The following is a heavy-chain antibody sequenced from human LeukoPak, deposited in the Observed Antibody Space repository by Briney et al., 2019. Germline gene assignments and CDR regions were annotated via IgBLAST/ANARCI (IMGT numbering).Heavy chain of an antibody. CDR3: ARHSSAHNWFDP. V-gene: IGHV4-59*01. J-gene: IGHJ5*02. CDR1: GGSISSYY. D-gene: IGHD6-19*01. Sequence: APETLSLTCTVSGGSISSYYWSWIRQPPGKGLEWIGYIYYSGSTNYNPSLKSRVTISVDTSKNQFSLKLSSVTAADTAVYYCARHSSAHNWFDPWGQGTLVTVSS. CDR2: IYYSGST.